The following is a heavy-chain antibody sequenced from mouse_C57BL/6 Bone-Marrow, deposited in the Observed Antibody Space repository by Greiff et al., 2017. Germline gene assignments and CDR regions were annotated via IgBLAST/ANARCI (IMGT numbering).Heavy chain of an antibody. Sequence: VQLQQPGAELVKPGASVKMSCKASGYTFTSYWITWVKQRPGQGLEWIGDIYPGSGSTNYNEKFKSKATLTVDTSSSTAYMQLSSLTSEASAVYYCARGIYYGNWYFDVWGTGTTVTVSS. CDR2: IYPGSGST. J-gene: IGHJ1*03. CDR1: GYTFTSYW. CDR3: ARGIYYGNWYFDV. D-gene: IGHD2-1*01. V-gene: IGHV1-55*01.